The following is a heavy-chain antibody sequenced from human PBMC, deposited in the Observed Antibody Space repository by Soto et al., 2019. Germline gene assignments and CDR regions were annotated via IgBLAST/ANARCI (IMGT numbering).Heavy chain of an antibody. CDR3: ASSYYDSSGYYGDYYFDY. CDR2: IIPIFGTA. CDR1: GGTFSSYA. D-gene: IGHD3-22*01. J-gene: IGHJ4*02. V-gene: IGHV1-69*13. Sequence: GASVKVSCKASGGTFSSYAISWVRQAPGQGLEWMGGIIPIFGTANYAQKFQGRVTITADESTSTAYMELSSLRSEDTAVYYCASSYYDSSGYYGDYYFDYWGQGNLVTVSS.